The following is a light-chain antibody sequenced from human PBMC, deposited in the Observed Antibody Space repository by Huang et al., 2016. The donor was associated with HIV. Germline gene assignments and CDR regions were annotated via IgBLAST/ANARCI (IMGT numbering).Light chain of an antibody. CDR2: AAS. Sequence: DIQMTQSPSSLSASVEDRVTITCRSSQSISGYLNWYQQKPGKAPKLLIYAASSLQSGVPSRFSGSGSGTDFTLTISSLQPEDFATYYCQQSYNTPLTFGGGTKVEIK. CDR3: QQSYNTPLT. CDR1: QSISGY. J-gene: IGKJ4*01. V-gene: IGKV1-39*01.